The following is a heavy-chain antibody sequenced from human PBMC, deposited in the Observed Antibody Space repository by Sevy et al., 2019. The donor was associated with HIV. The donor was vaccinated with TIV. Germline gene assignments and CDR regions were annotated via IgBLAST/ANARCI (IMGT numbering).Heavy chain of an antibody. CDR3: AREGCTKPHDY. V-gene: IGHV3-23*01. CDR1: GFTFNKYS. D-gene: IGHD2-8*01. Sequence: GGSLRLSCAASGFTFNKYSMSWVRQPPGKGLEWVATLSFGCGEINYADSVKGRFTISRDNSKNSFYLQMNNLRAEDTALYYCAREGCTKPHDYWCQGTLVTVSS. J-gene: IGHJ4*02. CDR2: LSFGCGEI.